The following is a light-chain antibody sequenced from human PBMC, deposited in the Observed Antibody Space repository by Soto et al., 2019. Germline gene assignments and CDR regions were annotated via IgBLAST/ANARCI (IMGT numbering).Light chain of an antibody. Sequence: DIPMTQSPSTLSTSVGDTVTITCRANQSISEFLAWYQQKPGKAPKLLIYDAFGLEKGVPSRFGGSGSGTEFTLTINSLQPDDLGTYYCQQYNTYPWTFGQGTKVDFK. CDR2: DAF. V-gene: IGKV1-5*01. CDR1: QSISEF. J-gene: IGKJ1*01. CDR3: QQYNTYPWT.